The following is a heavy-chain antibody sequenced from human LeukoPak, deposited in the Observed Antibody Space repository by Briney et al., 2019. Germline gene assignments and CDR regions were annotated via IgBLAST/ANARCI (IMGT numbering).Heavy chain of an antibody. D-gene: IGHD6-13*01. J-gene: IGHJ5*02. CDR3: ARILVRLEFDP. V-gene: IGHV3-21*01. CDR2: ISSSSSYI. CDR1: GFTFSSYS. Sequence: GGSLRLSGAASGFTFSSYSMNWVRQAPGKGLEWVSSISSSSSYIYYADSVKGRFTISRDNAKNSLYLQMNSLRAEDTAVYYCARILVRLEFDPWGQGTLVTVSS.